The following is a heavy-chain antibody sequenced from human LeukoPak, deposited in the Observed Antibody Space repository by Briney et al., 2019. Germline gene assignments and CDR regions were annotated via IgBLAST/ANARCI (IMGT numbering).Heavy chain of an antibody. CDR3: ARDISISWFYS. Sequence: PSETLSLTCTVSGASISSDSNYWAWVRQPAGKGLQWIGSIYHTGSTFYNPSLMSRVSISIDSSKNQFSLKLSSVTVAGTALYYCARDISISWFYSWGQGTLVSVSS. D-gene: IGHD3-3*02. V-gene: IGHV4-39*07. CDR2: IYHTGST. J-gene: IGHJ5*01. CDR1: GASISSDSNY.